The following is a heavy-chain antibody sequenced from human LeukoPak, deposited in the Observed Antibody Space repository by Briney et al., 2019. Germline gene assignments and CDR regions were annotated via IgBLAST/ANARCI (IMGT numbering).Heavy chain of an antibody. CDR1: GYTFTGYY. Sequence: ASVKVSCKASGYTFTGYYMHWVRQAPGQGLEWMGWINPNSGGTNYAQKFQGRVTITRNTSISTAYMELSSLRSEDTAVYYCARGSSDFWSGYYLNWFDPWGQGTLVTVSS. CDR2: INPNSGGT. D-gene: IGHD3-3*01. V-gene: IGHV1-2*02. J-gene: IGHJ5*02. CDR3: ARGSSDFWSGYYLNWFDP.